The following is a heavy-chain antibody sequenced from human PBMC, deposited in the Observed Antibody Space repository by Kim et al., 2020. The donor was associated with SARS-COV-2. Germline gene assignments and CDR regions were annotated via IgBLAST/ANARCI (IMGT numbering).Heavy chain of an antibody. CDR2: ISYDGSNK. Sequence: GGSLRLSCAASGFTFSSYGMHWVRQAPGKGLEWVAVISYDGSNKYYADSVKGRFTISRDNSKNTLYLQMNSLRAEDTAVYYCAKDSGPFGDNILGADYWGQGTLVTVSS. V-gene: IGHV3-30*18. CDR3: AKDSGPFGDNILGADY. D-gene: IGHD3-10*01. CDR1: GFTFSSYG. J-gene: IGHJ4*02.